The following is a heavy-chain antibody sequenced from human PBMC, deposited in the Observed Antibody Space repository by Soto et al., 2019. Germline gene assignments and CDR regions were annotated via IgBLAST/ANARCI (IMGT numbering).Heavy chain of an antibody. D-gene: IGHD5-18*01. CDR3: AKGGYIYGLDP. J-gene: IGHJ5*02. Sequence: GSLSLSCAASGFPFNTYAMSWVRQAPGKGPEWVSAISESGDNAFYAASVQGRSTISRDNSYNILYLQMNSLRAEDTALYFCAKGGYIYGLDPWGQGTLVTVSS. CDR2: ISESGDNA. V-gene: IGHV3-23*01. CDR1: GFPFNTYA.